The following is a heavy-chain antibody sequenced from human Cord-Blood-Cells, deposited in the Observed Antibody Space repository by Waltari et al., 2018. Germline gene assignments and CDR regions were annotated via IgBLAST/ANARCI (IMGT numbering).Heavy chain of an antibody. V-gene: IGHV4-59*11. CDR1: GGSISSHY. CDR3: ARAPKGGQLLNWFDP. J-gene: IGHJ5*02. D-gene: IGHD2-2*01. CDR2: IYYSGST. Sequence: QVQLQESGPGLVKPSETLSLTCTVSGGSISSHYWSWIRQPPGKGLEWIGYIYYSGSTNYTPSLKSRVTISVDTSKNQFSLKLSSVTAADTAVYYCARAPKGGQLLNWFDPWGQGTLVTVSS.